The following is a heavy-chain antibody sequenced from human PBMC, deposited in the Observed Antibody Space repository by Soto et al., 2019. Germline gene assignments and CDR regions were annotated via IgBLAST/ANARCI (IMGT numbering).Heavy chain of an antibody. CDR1: GGSISSGGYY. V-gene: IGHV4-31*03. J-gene: IGHJ5*02. D-gene: IGHD2-2*01. Sequence: QVQLQESGPGLVKPSQPLSLTCTVSGGSISSGGYYWSWIRQHPGKGLEWIGYIYYSGSTYYNPSLKSRVTISVDTSKNQFSLKLSSVTAADTAVYYCARGSTPRAWFDPWGQGTLVTVSS. CDR3: ARGSTPRAWFDP. CDR2: IYYSGST.